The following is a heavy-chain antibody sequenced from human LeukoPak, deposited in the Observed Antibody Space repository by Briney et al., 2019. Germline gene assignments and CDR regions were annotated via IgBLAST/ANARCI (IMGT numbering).Heavy chain of an antibody. Sequence: PGGSLRLSCAASGFTFSSYWMRWIRQAPGKGLEWVANIKQDGSEKYYVDSVKGRFTISRDNAKNSLYLQMNSLRAEDTAVYYCARDQLELYYYYYYYMDVWGKGTTVTVSS. J-gene: IGHJ6*03. CDR2: IKQDGSEK. CDR1: GFTFSSYW. CDR3: ARDQLELYYYYYYYMDV. V-gene: IGHV3-7*01. D-gene: IGHD1-7*01.